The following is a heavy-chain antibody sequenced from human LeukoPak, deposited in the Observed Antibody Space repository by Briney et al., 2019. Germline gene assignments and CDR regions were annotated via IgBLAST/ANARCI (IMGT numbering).Heavy chain of an antibody. D-gene: IGHD2-21*01. CDR1: GVSVSSYY. CDR2: IYYSGST. J-gene: IGHJ3*02. Sequence: PSETLSLTCTVSGVSVSSYYWSWIRQPPGKGLEWIGYIYYSGSTSYNPSLKSRVTISLDTSKNQFSLKLSSVTAADTAVYYCASIHIKYVFDIWGQGTMVPVSP. V-gene: IGHV4-59*02. CDR3: ASIHIKYVFDI.